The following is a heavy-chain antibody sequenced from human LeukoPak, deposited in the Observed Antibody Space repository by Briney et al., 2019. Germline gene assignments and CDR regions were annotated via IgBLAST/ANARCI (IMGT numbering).Heavy chain of an antibody. CDR2: MNPNSGNT. CDR1: GYTFTSYD. J-gene: IGHJ4*02. Sequence: ASVKVSCKASGYTFTSYDINWVRQATGQGLEWMGWMNPNSGNTGYAQKFQGRVTMTRNTSISTAYMELSSLRSEDTAVYYCARASSSSWYNKKHFDYWGQGTLVTVSS. D-gene: IGHD6-13*01. V-gene: IGHV1-8*01. CDR3: ARASSSSWYNKKHFDY.